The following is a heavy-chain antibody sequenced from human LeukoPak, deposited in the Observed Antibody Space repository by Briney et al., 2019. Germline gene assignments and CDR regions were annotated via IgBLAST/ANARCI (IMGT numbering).Heavy chain of an antibody. CDR2: IYYSGST. D-gene: IGHD7-27*01. J-gene: IGHJ2*01. CDR1: GGSISSGDYY. CDR3: ARDRHRNWGSNWYFDL. V-gene: IGHV4-30-4*01. Sequence: SETLSLTCTVSGGSISSGDYYWSWIRQPPGKGLEWIGCIYYSGSTYYNPSLKSRVTISVDTSKNQFSLKLSSVTAADTAVYYCARDRHRNWGSNWYFDLWGRGTLVTVSS.